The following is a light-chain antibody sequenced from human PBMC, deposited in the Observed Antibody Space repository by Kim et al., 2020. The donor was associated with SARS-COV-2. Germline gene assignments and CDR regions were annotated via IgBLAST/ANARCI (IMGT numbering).Light chain of an antibody. CDR3: QQYGSSPGT. J-gene: IGKJ2*01. CDR1: QSVSNSF. CDR2: HAY. Sequence: STGERTTLSCRASQSVSNSFLAWYQQKPGQAPRLLIYHAYSRVNGIPDRFSGIGSGTDFTLIISRLEPEDFAVYYCQQYGSSPGTFGQGTKVDIK. V-gene: IGKV3-20*01.